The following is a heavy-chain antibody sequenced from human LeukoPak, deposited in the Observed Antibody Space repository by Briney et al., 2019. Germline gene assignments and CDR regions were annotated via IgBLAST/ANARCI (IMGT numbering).Heavy chain of an antibody. CDR2: INSDGSST. D-gene: IGHD6-19*01. CDR1: GFTLSSYW. CDR3: ARDSSGFN. Sequence: PGGSLRLSCAASGFTLSSYWMHWVRQAPGKGLMWVSRINSDGSSTSYADSVKGRFTISRDNAKNTLYLQMNSLRAENTAVYYCARDSSGFNWGQGTLVTVSS. J-gene: IGHJ4*02. V-gene: IGHV3-74*01.